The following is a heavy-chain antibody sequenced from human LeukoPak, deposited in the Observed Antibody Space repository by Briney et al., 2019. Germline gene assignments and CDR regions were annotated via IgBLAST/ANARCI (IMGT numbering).Heavy chain of an antibody. Sequence: GGSLRLSCAASGFTFSSYAMSWVRQAPGKGLEWVSAISGSGGSTYYADSVKGRFTISRDNSKNTLYLQMNSLRAEDTAVYYCARDKSAEQWLVGVPDYWGQGTLVTVSS. CDR2: ISGSGGST. CDR1: GFTFSSYA. J-gene: IGHJ4*02. V-gene: IGHV3-23*01. D-gene: IGHD6-19*01. CDR3: ARDKSAEQWLVGVPDY.